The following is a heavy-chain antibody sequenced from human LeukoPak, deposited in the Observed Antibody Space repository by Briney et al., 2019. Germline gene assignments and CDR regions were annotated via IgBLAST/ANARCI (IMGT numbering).Heavy chain of an antibody. Sequence: ASVKVSCKASGYTFTSYAMNWARQAPGQGLEWMGWINPKSGGANYAQKFQGRVTMTWDTSISTAYMELSRLRSDDTAVYYCAREYILTAYYGDYWGQGTLVTVSS. CDR1: GYTFTSYA. V-gene: IGHV1-2*02. CDR2: INPKSGGA. J-gene: IGHJ4*02. CDR3: AREYILTAYYGDY. D-gene: IGHD3-9*01.